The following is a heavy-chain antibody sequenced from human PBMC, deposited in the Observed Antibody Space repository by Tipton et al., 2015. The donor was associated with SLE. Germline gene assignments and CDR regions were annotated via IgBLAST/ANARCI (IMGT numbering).Heavy chain of an antibody. CDR1: GGSICSYH. CDR2: IYASGNT. Sequence: TLSLTCTVSGGSICSYHWSWIRQPAGKGLEWIGRIYASGNTNYNPSLESRVTMSIDTSRNQFSLNLRSLTAADTAVYYCARGEGYSGDDPFDHWGQGTLVTVSS. D-gene: IGHD5-12*01. CDR3: ARGEGYSGDDPFDH. V-gene: IGHV4-4*07. J-gene: IGHJ4*02.